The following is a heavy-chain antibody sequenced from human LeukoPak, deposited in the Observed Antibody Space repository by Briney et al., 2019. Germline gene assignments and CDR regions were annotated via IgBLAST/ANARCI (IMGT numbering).Heavy chain of an antibody. CDR1: GYTLTELS. J-gene: IGHJ4*02. CDR2: FDPEDGET. D-gene: IGHD1-26*01. V-gene: IGHV1-24*01. Sequence: ASVKVSCKVSGYTLTELSLNWVRQAPGKGLEWMGGFDPEDGETIYAQKFQGRVTMTEDTSTDTAYMELSSLRSEDTAMYYCATEPVGATTLFDYWGQGTLVTVSS. CDR3: ATEPVGATTLFDY.